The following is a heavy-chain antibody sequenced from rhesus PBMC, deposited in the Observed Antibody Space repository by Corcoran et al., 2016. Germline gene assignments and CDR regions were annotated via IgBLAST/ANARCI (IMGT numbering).Heavy chain of an antibody. J-gene: IGHJ4*01. V-gene: IGHV3-72*01. D-gene: IGHD6-19*01. CDR2: IGPGGDT. CDR3: AREVGSNHFDY. Sequence: EVQLVESGGGLVQPGGSLRLSCAASGFTFSSYAMQWVHQAPGKGLEWVSAIGPGGDTYYADAVQCIFTISRDNAHNSLYLPMNSLRAEDTAVYYCAREVGSNHFDYWGQGVLVTVSS. CDR1: GFTFSSYA.